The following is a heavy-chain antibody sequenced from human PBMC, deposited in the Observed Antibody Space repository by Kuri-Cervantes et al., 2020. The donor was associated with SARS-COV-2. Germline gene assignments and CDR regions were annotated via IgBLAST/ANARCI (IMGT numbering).Heavy chain of an antibody. Sequence: ASVKVSCKASGYTFTGYYMHWVRQAPGQGLEWMGWINPNSGGTNYAQKFQGWVTMTRDTSISTVYMELSRLRSDDTALYYCVRSTPFRRLVVLSQGGAFAIWGQGTMVTVSS. CDR1: GYTFTGYY. J-gene: IGHJ3*02. CDR3: VRSTPFRRLVVLSQGGAFAI. V-gene: IGHV1-2*04. CDR2: INPNSGGT. D-gene: IGHD3-22*01.